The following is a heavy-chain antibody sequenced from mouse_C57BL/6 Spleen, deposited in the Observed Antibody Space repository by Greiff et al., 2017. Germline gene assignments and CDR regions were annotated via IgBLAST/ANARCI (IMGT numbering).Heavy chain of an antibody. CDR1: GYTFTSYW. J-gene: IGHJ1*03. Sequence: QVQLQQSGAELAKPGASVKLSCKASGYTFTSYWMHWVKQRPGQGLEWIGYINPSSGYTKYNQKFKYKATVTADKSSSTAYMQMSSLTYEDCAVYYCARSYDYVWYYGVWGTGTTVTVSS. CDR3: ARSYDYVWYYGV. V-gene: IGHV1-7*01. D-gene: IGHD2-4*01. CDR2: INPSSGYT.